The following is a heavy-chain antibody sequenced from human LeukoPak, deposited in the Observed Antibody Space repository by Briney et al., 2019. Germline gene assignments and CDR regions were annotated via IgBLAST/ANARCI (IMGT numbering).Heavy chain of an antibody. D-gene: IGHD3-10*01. J-gene: IGHJ6*02. CDR2: VHYSGGT. CDR3: ARGVRSMDV. V-gene: IGHV4-59*01. CDR1: GGSISCYY. Sequence: PSETLSLTCTVSGGSISCYYGSWIRQPPGRGLEWFGYVHYSGGTNYNPSLKSRVTISVDTSKNQFSLRLSSVTAADTAVYYCARGVRSMDVWGQGTTVIVSS.